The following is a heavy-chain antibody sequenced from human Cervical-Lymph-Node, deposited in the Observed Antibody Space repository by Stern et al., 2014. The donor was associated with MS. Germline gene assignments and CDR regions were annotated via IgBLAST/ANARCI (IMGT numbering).Heavy chain of an antibody. Sequence: VQLLESGGGVVQPGRSLRLSCAASGFTFSRYGMHWVRQAPGKGLEWVAVIWNDGTNINYADSVKGRFTISRDNSKNTLYLEMNSQRAEDTATYYCARGGSKYYYGMDVWGQGTTVTVSS. CDR2: IWNDGTNI. CDR3: ARGGSKYYYGMDV. J-gene: IGHJ6*02. V-gene: IGHV3-33*01. CDR1: GFTFSRYG. D-gene: IGHD1-1*01.